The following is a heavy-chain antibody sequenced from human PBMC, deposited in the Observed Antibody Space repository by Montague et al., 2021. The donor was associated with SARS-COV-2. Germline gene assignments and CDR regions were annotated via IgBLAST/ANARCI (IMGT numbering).Heavy chain of an antibody. CDR2: INHGGST. Sequence: SETLSLTCAVHGGSFSTYSWNWIRQSPGKGLEWIGEINHGGSTNYNPSLKSRVTISADTSKNQFSLKLTSVAAADTAVYYCARLGDGVVPSPILGVGPYYSYYYMDVWGKGTTVTVSS. CDR1: GGSFSTYS. CDR3: ARLGDGVVPSPILGVGPYYSYYYMDV. V-gene: IGHV4-34*01. J-gene: IGHJ6*03. D-gene: IGHD3-10*01.